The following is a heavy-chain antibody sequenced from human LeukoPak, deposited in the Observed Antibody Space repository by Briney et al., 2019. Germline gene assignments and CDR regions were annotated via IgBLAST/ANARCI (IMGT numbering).Heavy chain of an antibody. Sequence: SETLSLTCTVSGYSISSGYYWAWIRQPPGKGLEWIGSIYHSGSTYYNPSLKSRVTISVDTSKNQFSLKLSSVTAADTAVYYCARVGCSGGSCQYFYYYYYYMDVWGKGTTVTVSS. V-gene: IGHV4-38-2*02. D-gene: IGHD2-15*01. CDR3: ARVGCSGGSCQYFYYYYYYMDV. CDR2: IYHSGST. CDR1: GYSISSGYY. J-gene: IGHJ6*03.